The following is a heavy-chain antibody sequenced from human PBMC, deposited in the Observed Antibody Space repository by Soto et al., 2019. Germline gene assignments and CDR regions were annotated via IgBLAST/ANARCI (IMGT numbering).Heavy chain of an antibody. CDR3: AAIVVVPAAISYYYGLDV. J-gene: IGHJ6*02. V-gene: IGHV1-69*13. CDR2: IIPIFGTA. D-gene: IGHD2-2*02. CDR1: GGTFSSYA. Sequence: SVKVSCKDSGGTFSSYAISWVRQAPGQGLEWMGGIIPIFGTANYAQKFQGRVTITADESTSTAYMELSSLRSEDTAVYYCAAIVVVPAAISYYYGLDVWGQGTKVTVYS.